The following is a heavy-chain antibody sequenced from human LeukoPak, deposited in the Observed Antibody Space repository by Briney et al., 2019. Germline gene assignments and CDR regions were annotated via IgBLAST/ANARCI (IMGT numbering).Heavy chain of an antibody. Sequence: SETLSLTCTISGGSLSTYFWNWVRQSPEKGLEWIASISYSGTSFYNPSLFGRVTISVDPSKNQISLEVKSVTAADTAVYYCARHNFFDFWGHGLLVAVS. CDR1: GGSLSTYF. V-gene: IGHV4-59*08. CDR3: ARHNFFDF. J-gene: IGHJ4*01. CDR2: ISYSGTS.